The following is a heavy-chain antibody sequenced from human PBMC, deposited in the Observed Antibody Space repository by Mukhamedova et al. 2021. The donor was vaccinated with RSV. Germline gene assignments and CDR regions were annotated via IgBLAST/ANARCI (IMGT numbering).Heavy chain of an antibody. Sequence: QPPGKGLEWIGYIYYSGSTNYNPSLKSRVTISVDTSKNQFSLKLSSVTAADTAVYYCAKARIVGATYYFDYWGQGNLVTVSS. V-gene: IGHV4-59*01. CDR3: AKARIVGATYYFDY. CDR2: IYYSGST. J-gene: IGHJ4*02. D-gene: IGHD1-26*01.